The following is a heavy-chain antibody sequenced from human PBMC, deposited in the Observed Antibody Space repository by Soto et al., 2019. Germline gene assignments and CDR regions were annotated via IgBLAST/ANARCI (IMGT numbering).Heavy chain of an antibody. Sequence: ASVKVSCKASGYTFTSYGISWVRQAPGQGLEWMGWISAYNGNTNYAQKLQGRVTMTTDTSTSTAYMELRSLRSDDTAVYYCARGLGTMVRGARNYYYYGMDVWGQGTXVTVSS. J-gene: IGHJ6*02. CDR3: ARGLGTMVRGARNYYYYGMDV. CDR2: ISAYNGNT. D-gene: IGHD3-10*01. CDR1: GYTFTSYG. V-gene: IGHV1-18*01.